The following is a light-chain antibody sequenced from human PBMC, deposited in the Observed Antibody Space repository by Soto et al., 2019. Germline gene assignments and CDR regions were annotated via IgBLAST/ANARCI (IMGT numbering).Light chain of an antibody. CDR3: QNFGT. V-gene: IGKV1-27*01. CDR1: HAIRHY. J-gene: IGKJ1*01. CDR2: GAS. Sequence: DIPMTQSPSSLSASVGDRVTITCRASHAIRHYVAWYQQKPGQVPRLLIYGASTLQSGVPSRFSGGDSGTDFTLTITNLQPEDVATYYCQNFGTFGQGTKVDI.